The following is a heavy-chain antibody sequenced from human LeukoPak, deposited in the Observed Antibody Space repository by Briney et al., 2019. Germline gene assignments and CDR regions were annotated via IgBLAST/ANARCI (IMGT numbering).Heavy chain of an antibody. CDR1: GFTFISGW. CDR3: TTDRSIAVRPLFDY. J-gene: IGHJ4*02. D-gene: IGHD6-6*01. V-gene: IGHV3-15*01. Sequence: GGSLRLSCAASGFTFISGWMGWVRQAPGKGLEWVGRIKSKTDGGTTDYAAPVKGRFTISRDDSKNTLYLQANSLKTEDTAVYYCTTDRSIAVRPLFDYWGQGSLVTVSS. CDR2: IKSKTDGGTT.